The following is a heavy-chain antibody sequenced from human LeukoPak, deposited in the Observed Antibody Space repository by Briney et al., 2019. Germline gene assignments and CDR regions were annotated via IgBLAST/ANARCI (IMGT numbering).Heavy chain of an antibody. CDR2: ISSSSSSYI. Sequence: SGGSLRLSCAASGFPFSSYSMNWVRQAPGKGLEWVSSISSSSSSYIYYADSVKGRFTISRDNAKNSLYLQMNSLRAEDTAVYYCASSSALRITIFGVVIHWGQGTLVTVSS. V-gene: IGHV3-21*01. J-gene: IGHJ1*01. CDR1: GFPFSSYS. D-gene: IGHD3-3*01. CDR3: ASSSALRITIFGVVIH.